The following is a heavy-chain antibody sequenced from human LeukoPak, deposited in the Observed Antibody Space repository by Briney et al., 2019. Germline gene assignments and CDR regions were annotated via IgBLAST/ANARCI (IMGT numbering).Heavy chain of an antibody. CDR3: VKDLNYGAGSYYYFYGMDV. Sequence: GGSLRLSCAASGFTFSRYAMHWVRQAPGKGLEWVAVISYDGSDKYYADSVKGRVTISRDNSEDTLYLEMDSLRPEDTAVYYCVKDLNYGAGSYYYFYGMDVWGQGTTVTVSS. J-gene: IGHJ6*02. D-gene: IGHD3-10*01. CDR1: GFTFSRYA. CDR2: ISYDGSDK. V-gene: IGHV3-30*18.